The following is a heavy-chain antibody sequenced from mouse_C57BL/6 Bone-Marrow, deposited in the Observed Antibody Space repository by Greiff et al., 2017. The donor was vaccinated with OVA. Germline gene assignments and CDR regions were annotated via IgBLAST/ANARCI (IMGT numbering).Heavy chain of an antibody. D-gene: IGHD3-1*01. J-gene: IGHJ4*01. V-gene: IGHV1-61*01. Sequence: QVQLKQPGAELVRPGSSVKLSCKASGYTFTSYWMDWVKQRPGQGLEWIGNIYPSDSETHYNQKFKDKATLTVDKSSSTAYMQLSSLTSEDSAVYYCARGSGEDYAMDYWGQGTSVTVSS. CDR3: ARGSGEDYAMDY. CDR2: IYPSDSET. CDR1: GYTFTSYW.